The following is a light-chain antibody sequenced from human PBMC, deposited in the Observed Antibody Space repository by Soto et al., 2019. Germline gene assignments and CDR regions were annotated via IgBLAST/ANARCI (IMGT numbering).Light chain of an antibody. Sequence: QSVLTQPPSASGTPGQRVTISCSGSSSNIGSNTVNWYQQLPGTAPKLLIYSNNQRPSGVPDRFSGSKSGTSASLAISGLQSEDEADYYCPAWDDSLNRAVFGGGTKLTVL. J-gene: IGLJ2*01. V-gene: IGLV1-44*01. CDR2: SNN. CDR3: PAWDDSLNRAV. CDR1: SSNIGSNT.